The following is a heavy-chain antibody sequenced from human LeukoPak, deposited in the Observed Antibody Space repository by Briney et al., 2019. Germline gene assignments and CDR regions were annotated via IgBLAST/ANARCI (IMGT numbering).Heavy chain of an antibody. CDR2: MSPDGNKK. CDR3: TRNWGSDNWFDP. D-gene: IGHD7-27*01. Sequence: GRSLRLSCAASGVTFSDYNMHWVRQAPGKGLDWVALMSPDGNKKYYADSVKGRFTISRDNSKNTLYLQMNSLRAEDTAVYYCTRNWGSDNWFDPWGQGTLVTVSS. CDR1: GVTFSDYN. V-gene: IGHV3-30*14. J-gene: IGHJ5*02.